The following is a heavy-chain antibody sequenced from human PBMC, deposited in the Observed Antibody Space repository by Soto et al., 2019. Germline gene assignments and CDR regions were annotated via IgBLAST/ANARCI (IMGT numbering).Heavy chain of an antibody. CDR3: AILWGWSVDY. V-gene: IGHV4-59*08. D-gene: IGHD3-16*01. CDR2: IYYSGST. Sequence: QVQLQESGPGLVKPSETLSLTCTASGGSISSYYWSWIRQPPGKGLEWIGYIYYSGSTNYNPSLKLRVTISVDTSKNQFSLKLSSVTAADTAVYFCAILWGWSVDYWGQGTLVTVSS. J-gene: IGHJ4*02. CDR1: GGSISSYY.